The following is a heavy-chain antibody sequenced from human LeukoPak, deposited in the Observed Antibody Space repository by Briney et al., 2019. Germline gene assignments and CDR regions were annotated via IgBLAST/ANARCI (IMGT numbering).Heavy chain of an antibody. V-gene: IGHV4-59*01. CDR1: GGSNSSYY. Sequence: SETLSLTCTVSGGSNSSYYWSWIRQPPGKGLEWIGYIYYSGSTNYNPSLKSRVTISVDTSKNQFSLKLSSVTAADTAVYYCARETGIVTYNWFDPWGQGTLVTVSS. CDR3: ARETGIVTYNWFDP. J-gene: IGHJ5*02. D-gene: IGHD1-26*01. CDR2: IYYSGST.